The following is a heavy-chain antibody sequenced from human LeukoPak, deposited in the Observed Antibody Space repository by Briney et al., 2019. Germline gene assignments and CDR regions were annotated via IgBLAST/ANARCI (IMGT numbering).Heavy chain of an antibody. V-gene: IGHV3-23*01. J-gene: IGHJ4*02. CDR1: GFTFNIYG. Sequence: GGSLRLSCAASGFTFNIYGMNWVRQAPGKGLEWVSGISGHGDITYYADSVKGRFTISRDNSRNTVYLQMNSLRAEDTAVYYCANDLGWIQLNLGRGQGTLVTVSS. D-gene: IGHD5-18*01. CDR2: ISGHGDIT. CDR3: ANDLGWIQLNLG.